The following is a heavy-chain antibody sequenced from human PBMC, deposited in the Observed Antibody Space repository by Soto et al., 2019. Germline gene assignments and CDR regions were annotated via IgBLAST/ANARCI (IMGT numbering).Heavy chain of an antibody. Sequence: QVQLVESGGGVIQPGKSLRLSCSASGFAFSTYGMHWVRQAPGKGLEWVAVIWSDGSRQFYGDSVKGRFTISRDNSKNTLYLQMNSMRVEDTAVYYCVGGTGYWGRSDYCGQGTLVTVSS. CDR2: IWSDGSRQ. V-gene: IGHV3-33*08. J-gene: IGHJ4*02. CDR1: GFAFSTYG. CDR3: VGGTGYWGRSDY. D-gene: IGHD3-9*01.